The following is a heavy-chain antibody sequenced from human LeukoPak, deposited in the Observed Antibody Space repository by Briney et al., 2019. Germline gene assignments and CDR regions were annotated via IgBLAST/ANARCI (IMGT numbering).Heavy chain of an antibody. CDR1: GGSISSYY. CDR2: IHYSGST. J-gene: IGHJ6*03. Sequence: PSETLSLTCTVSGGSISSYYWSWIRHPPGKGLEWIGYIHYSGSTNYNPSLKSRVTISVDTSKNQFSLKLSSVTAADTAVYYCARTTEGGYTYDYFYYYYMDVWGKGTTVTISS. V-gene: IGHV4-59*01. D-gene: IGHD5-18*01. CDR3: ARTTEGGYTYDYFYYYYMDV.